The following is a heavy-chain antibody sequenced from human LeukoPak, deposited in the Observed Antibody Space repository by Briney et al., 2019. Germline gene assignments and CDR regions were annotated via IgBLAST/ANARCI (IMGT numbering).Heavy chain of an antibody. CDR1: GYTFISHG. CDR2: ISVYNGDT. CDR3: ARDTRYDTTCFPACGMDV. D-gene: IGHD2/OR15-2a*01. V-gene: IGHV1-18*04. J-gene: IGHJ6*04. Sequence: ASVKVSCKASGYTFISHGISWVRQAPGQGLEWMGWISVYNGDTNYAHKLQGRVTMTTDTSTSTAYMELRSLRSDDTAVYYCARDTRYDTTCFPACGMDVWGKGTTVTVSS.